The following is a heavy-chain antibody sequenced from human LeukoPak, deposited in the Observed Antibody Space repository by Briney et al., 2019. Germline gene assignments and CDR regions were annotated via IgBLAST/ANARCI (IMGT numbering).Heavy chain of an antibody. Sequence: SETLSLTCTVSGGSISSGGYYWSWIRQHPGKGLEWIGYIYYSGSTYYNPSLKSRVTISVDTSKNQFSLKLSSVTAADTAVYYCARDLGYCSGGSCHYYFDYWGQGTLVTVSS. V-gene: IGHV4-30-4*08. CDR2: IYYSGST. J-gene: IGHJ4*02. CDR3: ARDLGYCSGGSCHYYFDY. D-gene: IGHD2-15*01. CDR1: GGSISSGGYY.